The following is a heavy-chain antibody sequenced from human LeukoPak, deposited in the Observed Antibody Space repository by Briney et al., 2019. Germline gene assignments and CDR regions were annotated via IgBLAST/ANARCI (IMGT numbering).Heavy chain of an antibody. D-gene: IGHD5-18*01. CDR2: ISSSTYI. V-gene: IGHV3-21*01. J-gene: IGHJ4*02. CDR3: ARDLNYGRGYSYGFGY. Sequence: GGSLRLSCAASGFTFSSYSMNWVRQAPGKGLEWVSSISSSTYIDYADSVKGRFTISRDNAKDSLYLQMNSLRAEDTAVYYCARDLNYGRGYSYGFGYWGQGTLVTVSS. CDR1: GFTFSSYS.